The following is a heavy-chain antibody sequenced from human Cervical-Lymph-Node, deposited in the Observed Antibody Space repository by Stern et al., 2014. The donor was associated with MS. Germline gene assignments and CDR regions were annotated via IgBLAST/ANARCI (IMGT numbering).Heavy chain of an antibody. CDR1: AFTFSNYD. D-gene: IGHD4-23*01. J-gene: IGHJ4*02. CDR3: ARGSFRWYSTYYFDY. Sequence: VQLVESGGGVVQPGRSLRLSCAASAFTFSNYDMHWVRQAPGRGLKWVAIISYDGSNKYYADSVKGRFTISRDNSKDTLYLQMNSLRTEDTSMYYCARGSFRWYSTYYFDYWGQGTLVTVSS. V-gene: IGHV3-30-3*01. CDR2: ISYDGSNK.